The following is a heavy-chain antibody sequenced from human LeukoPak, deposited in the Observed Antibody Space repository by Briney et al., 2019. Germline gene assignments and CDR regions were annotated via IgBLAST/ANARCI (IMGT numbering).Heavy chain of an antibody. CDR1: GFTFRSYA. J-gene: IGHJ4*02. CDR2: TSGSGGST. D-gene: IGHD5-12*01. Sequence: GGSLRLYCAASGFTFRSYAMSWVRKAPGKGLEWVSTTSGSGGSTYYADPVRGRFTIYRDNSKNTLYLQMTSLRAGDTAVYYCVRGYSGYDPRRYFDYWGQGTLVTVSS. V-gene: IGHV3-23*01. CDR3: VRGYSGYDPRRYFDY.